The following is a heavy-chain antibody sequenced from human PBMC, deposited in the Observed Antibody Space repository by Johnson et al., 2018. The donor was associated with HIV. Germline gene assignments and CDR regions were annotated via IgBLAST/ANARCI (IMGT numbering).Heavy chain of an antibody. CDR3: ARDQSNGWNRGAFDI. V-gene: IGHV3-66*01. CDR1: GFTFDDYG. D-gene: IGHD6-19*01. Sequence: VQLVESGGGVVRPGGSLRLSCAAAGFTFDDYGMSWVRQAPGKGLEWVSVIYSGGGTYYEDSVKGRFTISRDNSKNTLYLHMNSLRAEDTAVYYCARDQSNGWNRGAFDIWGQGTVVTVSS. CDR2: IYSGGGT. J-gene: IGHJ3*02.